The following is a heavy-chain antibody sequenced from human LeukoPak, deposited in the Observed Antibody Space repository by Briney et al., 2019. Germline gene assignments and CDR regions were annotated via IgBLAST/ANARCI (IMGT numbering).Heavy chain of an antibody. Sequence: SETLSLTCTVSGGSIRNYYCSWIRQPPGKGLEWVGYIYYSGSTSYNPSLRSRVTISVDTSKNLFSLKLSSVTAADTAVYYCARHFTGPGTYTPYFGMDVWGQGTTVTVSS. CDR1: GGSIRNYY. CDR2: IYYSGST. J-gene: IGHJ6*02. D-gene: IGHD3-16*01. V-gene: IGHV4-59*08. CDR3: ARHFTGPGTYTPYFGMDV.